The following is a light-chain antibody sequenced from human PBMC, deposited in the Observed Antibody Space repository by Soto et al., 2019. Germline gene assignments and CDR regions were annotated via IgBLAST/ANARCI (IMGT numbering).Light chain of an antibody. Sequence: DIQMTQSPSTLSASVGDRVTITCRASQSISTWLAWYQQKPGKAPKVLIYDASSLESGVPSRFSGSGSGTEFTLTISSLQPDDFATYYCQQYKNYLIFGPGTKVDIK. J-gene: IGKJ3*01. CDR3: QQYKNYLI. V-gene: IGKV1-5*01. CDR1: QSISTW. CDR2: DAS.